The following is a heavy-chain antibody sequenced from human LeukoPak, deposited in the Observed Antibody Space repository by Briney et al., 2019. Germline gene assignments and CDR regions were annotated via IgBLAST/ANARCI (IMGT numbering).Heavy chain of an antibody. Sequence: GGSLRLSCTASGFTFTSYAMHWVRQAPGKGLEWVAVISYDGSNKYYADSVKGRFTISRDNAKNSLYLQMNSLRAEDTAVYYCASSGYCTNGVCYIDYWGQGTLVTVSS. J-gene: IGHJ4*02. CDR1: GFTFTSYA. CDR2: ISYDGSNK. D-gene: IGHD2-8*01. CDR3: ASSGYCTNGVCYIDY. V-gene: IGHV3-30*04.